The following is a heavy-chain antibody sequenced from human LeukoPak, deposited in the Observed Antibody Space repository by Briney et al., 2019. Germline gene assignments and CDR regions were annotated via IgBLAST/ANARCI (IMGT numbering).Heavy chain of an antibody. CDR3: ARDGYGGNSGFDY. CDR1: DDSYSRHY. D-gene: IGHD4-23*01. V-gene: IGHV4-59*11. CDR2: ISYIGST. Sequence: SETLSLTCAVSDDSYSRHYWTWIRQPPGKGLEWIGYISYIGSTNYNPSLKSRVTISVDTSMNQFSLKLSSVTAADTAVYYCARDGYGGNSGFDYWGQGTLVTVSS. J-gene: IGHJ4*02.